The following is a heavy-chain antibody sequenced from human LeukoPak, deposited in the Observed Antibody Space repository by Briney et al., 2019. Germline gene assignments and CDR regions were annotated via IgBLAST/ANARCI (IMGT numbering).Heavy chain of an antibody. D-gene: IGHD1-26*01. CDR1: GFTFSRYS. CDR3: AREFDGSASGAGY. CDR2: MSSSSGLI. J-gene: IGHJ4*02. Sequence: GGSLRLSCAASGFTFSRYSMNWVRQAPGKGLEWVSSMSSSSGLIYYGDSVEGRFTVSRDNAKRSLYLQMNSLKADDTAVYYCAREFDGSASGAGYWGQGTLVTVSS. V-gene: IGHV3-21*01.